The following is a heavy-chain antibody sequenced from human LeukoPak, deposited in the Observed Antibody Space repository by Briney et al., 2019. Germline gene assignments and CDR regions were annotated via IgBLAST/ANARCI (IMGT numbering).Heavy chain of an antibody. V-gene: IGHV3-72*01. D-gene: IGHD1-1*01. CDR3: ARLGFDGSAHYFDY. CDR1: GFTFSDHY. Sequence: PGGSLRLSCAASGFTFSDHYMDWVRQAPGKGLKWVGRSRNKANSYTTEFAASVKGRFTISRDDSKNSLYLQMNSLKTEDTAVYYCARLGFDGSAHYFDYWGQGTLVTVSS. CDR2: SRNKANSYTT. J-gene: IGHJ4*02.